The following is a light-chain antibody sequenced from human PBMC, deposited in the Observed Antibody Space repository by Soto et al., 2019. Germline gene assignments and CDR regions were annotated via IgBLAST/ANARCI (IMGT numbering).Light chain of an antibody. CDR1: QSVSSSY. J-gene: IGKJ2*01. CDR2: GAS. V-gene: IGKV3-20*01. Sequence: EIVLTQSPGTLSLSPGERATLSCRASQSVSSSYLAWYQQKPGQAPRLLIYGASSRATGIPDRFSGSGSVTDFTLTFSRLEPEDFAVYYCQQYGSSPITFGQGTKLEIK. CDR3: QQYGSSPIT.